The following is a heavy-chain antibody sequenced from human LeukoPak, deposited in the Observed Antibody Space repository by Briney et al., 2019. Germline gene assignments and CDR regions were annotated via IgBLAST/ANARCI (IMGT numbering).Heavy chain of an antibody. Sequence: VASAKVSCKVSGYTLTELSMHWVRQAPGKGLEWMGGFDAEDGETIYAQKFQGRVTMTEDTSTDTAYMELSSLRSEDTAVYYCATGNYYGSGSYHIDYWGQGTLVTVSS. CDR2: FDAEDGET. CDR3: ATGNYYGSGSYHIDY. CDR1: GYTLTELS. V-gene: IGHV1-24*01. D-gene: IGHD3-10*01. J-gene: IGHJ4*02.